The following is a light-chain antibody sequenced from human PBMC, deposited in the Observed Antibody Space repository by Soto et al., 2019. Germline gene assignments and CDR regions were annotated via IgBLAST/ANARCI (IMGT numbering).Light chain of an antibody. Sequence: DIQMTQSPSSLSASVGDRVTITCQASQDISNYLNWYQQKPGKAPKLLIYDASNLETGVPSRFSGSGSGTDFTFTISSLQAEDIATYYCQQYDNLPTFGQGTSWRSN. CDR2: DAS. CDR3: QQYDNLPT. V-gene: IGKV1-33*01. J-gene: IGKJ2*01. CDR1: QDISNY.